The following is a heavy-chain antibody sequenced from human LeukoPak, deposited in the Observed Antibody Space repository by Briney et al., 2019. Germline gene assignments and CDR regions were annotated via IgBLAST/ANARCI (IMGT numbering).Heavy chain of an antibody. CDR1: GFTFSSYG. Sequence: GVSLRLSCAASGFTFSSYGMQWVRQAPGKGLEGVAVISYDGSNKYYADSVKGRFTISRDNSKNTLYLQMNSLRAEDTAVYYCAKDILVAAPPYYYYGMDVWGQGTTVTVSS. D-gene: IGHD2-15*01. J-gene: IGHJ6*02. CDR3: AKDILVAAPPYYYYGMDV. V-gene: IGHV3-30*18. CDR2: ISYDGSNK.